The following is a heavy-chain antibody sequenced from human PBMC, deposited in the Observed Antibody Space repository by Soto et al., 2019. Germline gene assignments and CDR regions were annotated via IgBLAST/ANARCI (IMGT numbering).Heavy chain of an antibody. V-gene: IGHV4-39*01. CDR3: ARHVAQNAYYYYYGMDV. Sequence: SETLSLTCTVSGGSIISTSYNWGLIRQPPGKGLESIGIIYHSGSTYYNPSLKSRVTISVDTSKNQFSLKLSSVTAADTAVYFCARHVAQNAYYYYYGMDVWGPGTTVTVSS. CDR1: GGSIISTSYN. D-gene: IGHD1-1*01. J-gene: IGHJ6*02. CDR2: IYHSGST.